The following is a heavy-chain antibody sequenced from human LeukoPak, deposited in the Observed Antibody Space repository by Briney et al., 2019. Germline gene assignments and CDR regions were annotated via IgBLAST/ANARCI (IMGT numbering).Heavy chain of an antibody. CDR1: GFTFSSYG. V-gene: IGHV3-23*01. D-gene: IGHD3-10*01. CDR2: ISGSGGST. Sequence: GGSLRLSCAASGFTFSSYGMSWVRQAPGKGLEWVSAISGSGGSTYYADSVKGRFTISRDISKSTLYLQMNSLRAADTAVYYCAKDGGVRGPDYYYYMDVWGKGTTVTISS. J-gene: IGHJ6*03. CDR3: AKDGGVRGPDYYYYMDV.